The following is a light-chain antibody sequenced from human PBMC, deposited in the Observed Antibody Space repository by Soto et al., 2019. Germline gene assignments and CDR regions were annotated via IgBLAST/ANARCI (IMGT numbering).Light chain of an antibody. CDR1: SSDVGGYNY. CDR2: NVS. V-gene: IGLV2-14*01. Sequence: QSVLTQPASVSGSPGQSITISCTGISSDVGGYNYVSWYQQHPGKAPKLMIYNVSNRPSGVSNRFSGSKSGNTASLTISGLQAEDEADYYCSPYTTSSSVFGTGTKVTVL. J-gene: IGLJ1*01. CDR3: SPYTTSSSV.